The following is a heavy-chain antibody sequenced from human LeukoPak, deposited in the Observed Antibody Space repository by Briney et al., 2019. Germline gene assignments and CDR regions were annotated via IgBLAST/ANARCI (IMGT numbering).Heavy chain of an antibody. CDR3: ARVKRGFGSGCFDY. V-gene: IGHV4-59*01. CDR2: IYYSGST. J-gene: IGHJ4*02. Sequence: SWTRQPPGKGLEWIGYIYYSGSTNYNPSLKSRVTISVDTSKNQFSLKLSSVTAADTAVYYCARVKRGFGSGCFDYWGQGTLVTVSS. D-gene: IGHD3-10*01.